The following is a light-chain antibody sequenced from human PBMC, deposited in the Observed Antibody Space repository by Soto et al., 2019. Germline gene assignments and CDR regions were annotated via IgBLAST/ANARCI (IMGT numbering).Light chain of an antibody. V-gene: IGKV3-11*01. CDR2: DAY. J-gene: IGKJ2*02. CDR3: HHRGKWPST. CDR1: QSVDRY. Sequence: EVVLTQSPDTLSLSPGETATLSCRASQSVDRYVAWYQQKLGQAPRLLIYDAYTRATGVGARFTGSGSETGFSLTSTRLEPEDVSVYYCHHRGKWPSTFGPGTKVEMK.